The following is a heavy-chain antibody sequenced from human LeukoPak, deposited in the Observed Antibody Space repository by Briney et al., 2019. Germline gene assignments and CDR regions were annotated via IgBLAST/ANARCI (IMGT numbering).Heavy chain of an antibody. V-gene: IGHV3-21*01. CDR3: ASLKDYYDSSGSDY. CDR1: GFTFSSYS. CDR2: ISSSSSYI. Sequence: GGSLRLSCAASGFTFSSYSMNWVRQAPGKGLEWVSSISSSSSYIYYADSVKGRFTISRDNAKNPLYLQMNSLRAEDTAVYYCASLKDYYDSSGSDYWGQGTLVTVSS. J-gene: IGHJ4*02. D-gene: IGHD3-22*01.